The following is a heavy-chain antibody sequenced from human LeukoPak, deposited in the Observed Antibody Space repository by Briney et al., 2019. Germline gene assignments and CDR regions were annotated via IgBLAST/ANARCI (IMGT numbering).Heavy chain of an antibody. J-gene: IGHJ4*02. CDR1: GYTFTGYY. CDR2: INPNSGGT. V-gene: IGHV1-2*02. CDR3: ARDDDPGSYEDPFDY. Sequence: ASVKVSCKASGYTFTGYYMNWVRQAPGQGLEWMGWINPNSGGTNYAQKFQGRVTMTRDTSISTAYMELSWLRSDDTDVYYCARDDDPGSYEDPFDYWGQGTLVTVSS. D-gene: IGHD3-16*01.